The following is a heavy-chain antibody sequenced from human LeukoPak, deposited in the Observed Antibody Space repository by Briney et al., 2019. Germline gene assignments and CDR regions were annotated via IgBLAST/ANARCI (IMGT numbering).Heavy chain of an antibody. Sequence: ASVKVSCKASGYTFTSYDINWVRKATGQGLEWMGWMNPNSGNTGYAQKFQGRVTITRNTSISTAYMELSSLRSEDTAVYYCARRGCGGDCYSNYYYYYYMDVWGKGTTVTVSS. CDR2: MNPNSGNT. V-gene: IGHV1-8*03. CDR1: GYTFTSYD. CDR3: ARRGCGGDCYSNYYYYYYMDV. D-gene: IGHD2-21*02. J-gene: IGHJ6*03.